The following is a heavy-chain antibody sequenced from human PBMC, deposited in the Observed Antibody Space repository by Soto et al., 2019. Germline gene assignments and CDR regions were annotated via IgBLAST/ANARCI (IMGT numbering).Heavy chain of an antibody. J-gene: IGHJ4*02. V-gene: IGHV4-31*03. D-gene: IGHD2-21*01. CDR1: GGTITTGGHF. CDR3: ASVVSVSYLEY. CDR2: IYYSGTT. Sequence: QVQLQESGPGLVKASQTLFLTCTVSGGTITTGGHFWRGIRQYPGKGLEWIGYIYYSGTTHYNPSLKSRVTISIDTSKNQFSLHLSSVTAADTAVYYCASVVSVSYLEYWGQGTLVTVSS.